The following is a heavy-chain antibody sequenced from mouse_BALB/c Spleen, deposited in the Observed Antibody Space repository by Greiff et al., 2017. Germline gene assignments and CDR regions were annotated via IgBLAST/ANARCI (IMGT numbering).Heavy chain of an antibody. D-gene: IGHD2-1*01. CDR3: AREDGNYDYAMDY. V-gene: IGHV2-9*02. Sequence: VMLVESGPGLVAPSQSLSITCTVSGFSLTSYGVHWVRQPPGKGLEWLGVIWAGGSTNYNSALMSRLSISKDNSKSQVFLKMNSLQTDDTAMYYCAREDGNYDYAMDYWGQGTSVTVSS. CDR2: IWAGGST. J-gene: IGHJ4*01. CDR1: GFSLTSYG.